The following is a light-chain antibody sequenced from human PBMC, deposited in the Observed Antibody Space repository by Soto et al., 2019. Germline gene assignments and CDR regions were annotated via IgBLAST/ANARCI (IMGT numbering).Light chain of an antibody. CDR1: QGVARD. V-gene: IGKV3-20*01. J-gene: IGKJ2*01. Sequence: EIVLTQSPGTLSLSPGETATLSCRASQGVARDLSWYQQKPGQAPRLLISRAFVGATGIPYRFSGSGSGTDITITINRLAPADSAVYYCQPHTISMYTFGQQHKVDI. CDR2: RAF. CDR3: QPHTISMYT.